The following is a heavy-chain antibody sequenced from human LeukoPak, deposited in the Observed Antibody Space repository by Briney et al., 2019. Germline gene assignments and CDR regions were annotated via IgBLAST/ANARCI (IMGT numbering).Heavy chain of an antibody. D-gene: IGHD3-16*01. CDR3: ARGGSYDYAPFDY. CDR1: GFTFSTYW. CDR2: IYSDGSRT. V-gene: IGHV3-74*01. J-gene: IGHJ4*02. Sequence: GGPLRLSCAASGFTFSTYWMHWVRQAPGKGLVWVSRIYSDGSRTIYADSVKGRFTISRDNAKNTLYLQMNSLRAEDTAVYYCARGGSYDYAPFDYWGQGTLVTVSS.